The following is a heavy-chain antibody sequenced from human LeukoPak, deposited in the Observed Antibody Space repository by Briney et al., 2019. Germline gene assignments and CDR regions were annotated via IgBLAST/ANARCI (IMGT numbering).Heavy chain of an antibody. V-gene: IGHV1-46*01. CDR1: GYTFTSYY. Sequence: ASVKVSCKASGYTFTSYYMHWVRQAPGQGLEWMGIINPSGGSTSYAQKFQDRVTMTRDTSTSTVYMELSSLRSEDTAVYYCARYEAAAGLFDYWGQGALVTVSS. CDR2: INPSGGST. J-gene: IGHJ4*02. D-gene: IGHD6-13*01. CDR3: ARYEAAAGLFDY.